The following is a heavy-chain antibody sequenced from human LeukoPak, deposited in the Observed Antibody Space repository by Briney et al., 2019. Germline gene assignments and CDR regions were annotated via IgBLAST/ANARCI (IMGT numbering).Heavy chain of an antibody. CDR1: GFTFSNYG. Sequence: PGGSLRLSCAASGFTFSNYGMHWVRQAPGKGLEWVAFIRYDGSNKYYADSVKGRFTISRDNSKNTLYLQMNSLRAEDTAVYYCAKGTYYYDSSAYLGSDYWGQGTLVTVSS. J-gene: IGHJ4*02. CDR2: IRYDGSNK. D-gene: IGHD3-22*01. V-gene: IGHV3-30*02. CDR3: AKGTYYYDSSAYLGSDY.